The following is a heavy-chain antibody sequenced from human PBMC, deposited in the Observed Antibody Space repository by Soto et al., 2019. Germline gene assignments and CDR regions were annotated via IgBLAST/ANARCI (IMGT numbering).Heavy chain of an antibody. Sequence: ASVKVSSKGSQHNLTNNCLHWVRQAPGQALDWXGIIKPREGRKNHAKRFYVRVTITADESTSTAYMELSRLRSEDTGVYYCARVLGYCSSTSCLYYEYGMDVWGQGATVTVSS. CDR3: ARVLGYCSSTSCLYYEYGMDV. V-gene: IGHV1-46*01. J-gene: IGHJ6*01. CDR1: QHNLTNNC. D-gene: IGHD2-2*01. CDR2: IKPREGRK.